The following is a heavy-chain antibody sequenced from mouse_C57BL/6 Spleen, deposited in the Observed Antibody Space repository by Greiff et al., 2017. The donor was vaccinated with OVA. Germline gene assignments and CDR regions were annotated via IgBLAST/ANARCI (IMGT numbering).Heavy chain of an antibody. CDR1: GFSLTSYG. J-gene: IGHJ4*01. CDR2: IWSGGST. V-gene: IGHV2-2*01. Sequence: QVQLKQSGPGLVQPSQSLSITCTVSGFSLTSYGVHWVRQSPGKGLEWLGVIWSGGSTDYNAAFISRLSISKDNSKSQVFFKMNSLQADDTAIYYCAREDYDGHAMDYWGQGTSVTVSS. CDR3: AREDYDGHAMDY. D-gene: IGHD2-4*01.